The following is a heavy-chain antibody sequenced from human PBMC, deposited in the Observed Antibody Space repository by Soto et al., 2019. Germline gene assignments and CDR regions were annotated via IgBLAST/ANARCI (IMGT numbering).Heavy chain of an antibody. CDR2: INGDGSIT. J-gene: IGHJ4*02. D-gene: IGHD3-22*01. V-gene: IGHV3-74*01. Sequence: GGSLRLSCAASGFTFSRYWMYWVRQGPGKGLVWVSRINGDGSITDYADSVKGRFTISRDNAKNTLFLQMNSLRAEDTAVYYCAKGSYYDSSGPTLYDYWGQGTLVTVSS. CDR3: AKGSYYDSSGPTLYDY. CDR1: GFTFSRYW.